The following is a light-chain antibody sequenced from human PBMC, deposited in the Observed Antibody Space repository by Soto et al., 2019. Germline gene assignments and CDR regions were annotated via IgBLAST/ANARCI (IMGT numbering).Light chain of an antibody. CDR3: SSYADSNNLV. V-gene: IGLV2-8*01. CDR2: EVS. CDR1: SSDVGGYNY. J-gene: IGLJ2*01. Sequence: QSALTQPPSASGSPGQSVTISCTGTSSDVGGYNYVSWYQQHPGKAPKFMIYEVSKRPSGVPDRFSGSKSGNTASLTVSGLQAEDEADYYCSSYADSNNLVFGGGTKLTVL.